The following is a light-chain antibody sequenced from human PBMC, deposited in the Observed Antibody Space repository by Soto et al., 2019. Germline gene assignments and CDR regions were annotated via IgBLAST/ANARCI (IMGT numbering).Light chain of an antibody. J-gene: IGKJ5*01. CDR1: QDISNY. CDR3: QQYDNRPIT. V-gene: IGKV1-33*01. Sequence: DIQMTQSPSSLSASVGDRFAITCQASQDISNYLNWYQQKPGKAPKLLIYDASNLETGVPSRFSGSGSGTGFTFTISSLQPEDIATYYCQQYDNRPITFGQGTRLEIK. CDR2: DAS.